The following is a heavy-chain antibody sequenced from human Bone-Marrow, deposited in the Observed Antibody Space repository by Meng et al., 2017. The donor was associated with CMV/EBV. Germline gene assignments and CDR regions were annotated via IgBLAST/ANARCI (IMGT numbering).Heavy chain of an antibody. CDR1: GFTFSSYA. J-gene: IGHJ4*02. V-gene: IGHV3-30-3*01. CDR2: ISYHGTNK. Sequence: GESLKISCAASGFTFSSYAMHWVRQAPGRGLEWVAVISYHGTNKYYAVSGKGRFTVSRDNSKNTLYLHMNSLRPEDTAMYYCARERGLDVVIKNSITVDSWGRGTLVTVSS. D-gene: IGHD5-12*01. CDR3: ARERGLDVVIKNSITVDS.